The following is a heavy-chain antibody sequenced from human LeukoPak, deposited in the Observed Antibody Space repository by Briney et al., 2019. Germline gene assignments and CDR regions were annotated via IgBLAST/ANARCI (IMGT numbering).Heavy chain of an antibody. V-gene: IGHV4-59*01. CDR1: GGSISSYY. CDR3: AKDRMIVVAQYYFDY. J-gene: IGHJ4*02. CDR2: IYYSGST. D-gene: IGHD3-22*01. Sequence: SETLSLTCTVSGGSISSYYWSWIRQPPGKGLEWIGYIYYSGSTNYNPSLKSRVTISVDTSKNQFSLKLSSVTAADTAVYYCAKDRMIVVAQYYFDYWGQGTLVTVSS.